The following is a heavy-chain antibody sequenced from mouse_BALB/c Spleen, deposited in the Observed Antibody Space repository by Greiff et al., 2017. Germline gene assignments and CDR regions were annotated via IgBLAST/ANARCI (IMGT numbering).Heavy chain of an antibody. D-gene: IGHD1-1*01. CDR2: ISSGGSYT. CDR1: GFTFSSYA. J-gene: IGHJ3*01. V-gene: IGHV5-9-4*01. CDR3: ARDDYYGSPTFAY. Sequence: EVQLVESGGGLVKPGGSLKLSCAASGFTFSSYAMSWVRQSPEKRLEWVAEISSGGSYTYYPDTVTGRFTISRDNAKNTLYLEMSSLRSEDTAMYYCARDDYYGSPTFAYWGQGTLVTVAA.